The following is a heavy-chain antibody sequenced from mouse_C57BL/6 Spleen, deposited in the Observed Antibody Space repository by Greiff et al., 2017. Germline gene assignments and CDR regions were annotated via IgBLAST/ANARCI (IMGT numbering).Heavy chain of an antibody. Sequence: VQLQQSGPELVKPGASVKISCKASGYSFTDYNMNWVKQSTGTSLEWIGVINPNSGTTSYNQKFKGKATLTVDQSSSTAYMQLNSLTSEDSAVYDCARSTMVTNAYYYAMDYWGQGTSVTVSA. J-gene: IGHJ4*01. CDR2: INPNSGTT. D-gene: IGHD2-1*01. CDR3: ARSTMVTNAYYYAMDY. V-gene: IGHV1-39*01. CDR1: GYSFTDYN.